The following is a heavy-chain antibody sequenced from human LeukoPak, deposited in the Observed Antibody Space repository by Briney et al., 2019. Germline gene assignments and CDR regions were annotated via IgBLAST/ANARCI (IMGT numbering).Heavy chain of an antibody. J-gene: IGHJ5*02. CDR2: ISGSGGST. D-gene: IGHD6-19*01. CDR1: GFTFSAYE. Sequence: GGSLRLSCAASGFTFSAYEMNWVRQAPGKGLEWVSAISGSGGSTYYADSVKGRFTISRDNSKNTLYLQMNSLRAEDTAVYYCARRGTIAVPVFWFDPWGQGTLVIVSS. V-gene: IGHV3-23*01. CDR3: ARRGTIAVPVFWFDP.